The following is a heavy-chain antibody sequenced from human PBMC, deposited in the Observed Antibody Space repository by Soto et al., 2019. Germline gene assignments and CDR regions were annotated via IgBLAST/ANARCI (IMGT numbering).Heavy chain of an antibody. V-gene: IGHV4-4*02. CDR1: GGSISSSNL. D-gene: IGHD5-12*01. Sequence: PSETLSLTCAVSGGSISSSNLWSCVRQPPGKGLEWIGEIYHSGSTNYNPSLKSRVTISVDKSKNQFSLKLSSVTAADTAVYYCARRGYSGYDYGLYWGQGTLVTVYS. J-gene: IGHJ4*02. CDR2: IYHSGST. CDR3: ARRGYSGYDYGLY.